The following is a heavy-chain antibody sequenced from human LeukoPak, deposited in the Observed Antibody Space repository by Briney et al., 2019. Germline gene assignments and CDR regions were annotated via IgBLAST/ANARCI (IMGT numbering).Heavy chain of an antibody. V-gene: IGHV1-46*01. CDR3: ARGGLVVHRYFDL. CDR2: INPSGGST. Sequence: ASVTVSYKASGYTFTSYYMHWVRQAPGQGLEWMGIINPSGGSTSYAQKFQGRVTITRDMSTSTVYMELSSLRSEDTAVYYCARGGLVVHRYFDLWGRGTLVTVSS. CDR1: GYTFTSYY. D-gene: IGHD2-15*01. J-gene: IGHJ2*01.